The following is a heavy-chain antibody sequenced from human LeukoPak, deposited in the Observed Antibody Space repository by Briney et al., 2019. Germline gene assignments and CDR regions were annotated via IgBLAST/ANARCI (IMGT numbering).Heavy chain of an antibody. D-gene: IGHD3-22*01. CDR3: TRDRDDDSSGSIDDAFDI. CDR1: GFTFSSYE. J-gene: IGHJ3*02. Sequence: GGSLRLSCAASGFTFSSYEMNWVRQAPGKGLEWVSYISSSGTTIYYADSVKGRFTISRDNAKNSLYLQMNSLRAEDTAVYYCTRDRDDDSSGSIDDAFDIWGQGTMLTVSS. CDR2: ISSSGTTI. V-gene: IGHV3-48*03.